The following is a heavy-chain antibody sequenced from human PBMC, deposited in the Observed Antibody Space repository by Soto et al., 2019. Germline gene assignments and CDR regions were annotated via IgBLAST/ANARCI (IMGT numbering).Heavy chain of an antibody. V-gene: IGHV4-39*01. CDR1: GGSISSSSYY. J-gene: IGHJ6*02. CDR2: IYYSGRT. Sequence: SETLSLTCTVSGGSISSSSYYWGWIRQPPGKGLEWIGSIYYSGRTYYKQSLKNQVNISVDTSKKQFSLKLSSVTAADTAVYYCARHPISYYYGSGTDYGMDVWGQGTTVTVSS. D-gene: IGHD3-10*01. CDR3: ARHPISYYYGSGTDYGMDV.